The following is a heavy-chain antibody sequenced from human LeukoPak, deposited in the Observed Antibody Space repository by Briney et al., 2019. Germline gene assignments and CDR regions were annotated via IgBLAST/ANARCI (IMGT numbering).Heavy chain of an antibody. Sequence: SVKVSCKASGGTFSSYAISWVRQAPGQGLEWMGRIIPILGIANYAQKFQGRVTITADKSTSTAYMELSSLRSEDTAVYYCARDPYTYYYDSSGYYYDDYWGQGTLVTVSS. J-gene: IGHJ4*02. CDR1: GGTFSSYA. CDR3: ARDPYTYYYDSSGYYYDDY. CDR2: IIPILGIA. V-gene: IGHV1-69*04. D-gene: IGHD3-22*01.